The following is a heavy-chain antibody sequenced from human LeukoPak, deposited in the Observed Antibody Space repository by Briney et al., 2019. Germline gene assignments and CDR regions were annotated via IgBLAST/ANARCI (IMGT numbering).Heavy chain of an antibody. J-gene: IGHJ4*02. CDR3: ARDRSSGWPDYYFDY. D-gene: IGHD6-19*01. CDR2: ISYDGSNK. V-gene: IGHV3-30*03. CDR1: GFTFSSYG. Sequence: GGSLRLSCAASGFTFSSYGMHWVRQAPGKGLEWVAVISYDGSNKYYADSVKGRFTISRDNSKNTLYLQMNSLRAEDTAVYYCARDRSSGWPDYYFDYWGQGTLVTVSS.